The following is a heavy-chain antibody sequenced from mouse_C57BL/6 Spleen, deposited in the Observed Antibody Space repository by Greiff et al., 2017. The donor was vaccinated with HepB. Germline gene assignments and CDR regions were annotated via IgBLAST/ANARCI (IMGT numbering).Heavy chain of an antibody. J-gene: IGHJ3*01. Sequence: QVQLQQSGAELVRPGTSVKVSCKASGYAFTNYLIEWVKQRPGQGLEWIGVINPGSGGTNYNEKFKGKATLTADKSSSTAYMQLSSLTSEDSAVYFCASREYGYSSWFAYWGQGTLVTVSA. V-gene: IGHV1-54*01. CDR2: INPGSGGT. CDR1: GYAFTNYL. CDR3: ASREYGYSSWFAY. D-gene: IGHD2-10*02.